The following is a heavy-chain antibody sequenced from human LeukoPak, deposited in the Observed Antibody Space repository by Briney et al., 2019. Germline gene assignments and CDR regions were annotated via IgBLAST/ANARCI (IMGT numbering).Heavy chain of an antibody. Sequence: SETLSLTCTVSGGSISSYYWSWIRQPPGKGLEWIGYIYYSGSTNYNPSLKSRVTISVDTSKNQFSMKLSSVTAADTAVYYCASQGYSSSWPYYYYGMDVWGQGTTVTVSS. CDR3: ASQGYSSSWPYYYYGMDV. CDR2: IYYSGST. J-gene: IGHJ6*02. D-gene: IGHD6-13*01. CDR1: GGSISSYY. V-gene: IGHV4-59*08.